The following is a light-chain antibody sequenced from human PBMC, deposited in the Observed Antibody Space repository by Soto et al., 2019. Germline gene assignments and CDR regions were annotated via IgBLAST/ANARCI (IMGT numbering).Light chain of an antibody. CDR1: QDISSW. Sequence: IQMTQSPSSVSASVGDRVTITCRASQDISSWLAWYQQKPGKAPKLLIYTASSLQNGVPSSFSGSGSGTDFTLTISSLQPEDFATYYCQQADSFPPTFGPGTKVDIK. V-gene: IGKV1-12*01. J-gene: IGKJ3*01. CDR2: TAS. CDR3: QQADSFPPT.